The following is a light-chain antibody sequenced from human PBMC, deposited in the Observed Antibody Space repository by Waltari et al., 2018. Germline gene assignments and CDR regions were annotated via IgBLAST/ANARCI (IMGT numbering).Light chain of an antibody. CDR2: EVS. CDR1: GSDVGGYNY. V-gene: IGLV2-14*01. Sequence: QSALTQPASVSGSPGQSITISCTGTGSDVGGYNYVSWYQHHPGKAPQLMIYEVSKRPAGVSNRFSGSKSGNTASLTISGRQDEDEADYYCSSYTSSGTDVFGTGTKVTVL. CDR3: SSYTSSGTDV. J-gene: IGLJ1*01.